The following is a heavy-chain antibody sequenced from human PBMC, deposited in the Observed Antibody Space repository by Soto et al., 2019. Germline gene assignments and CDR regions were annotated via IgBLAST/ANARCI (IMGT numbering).Heavy chain of an antibody. Sequence: EKQLVESGGGLAQPGRSLRLSCVTSGFYFDNYAMHWVRQAPGKGPEWVSGLSGNSDIVAYADSVKGRFTISRDNAKKSLYLQSNNLRPEDTGLDYCVISTGNFSADFDYWGQGTLVTVSS. D-gene: IGHD6-19*01. V-gene: IGHV3-9*01. CDR1: GFYFDNYA. CDR2: LSGNSDIV. J-gene: IGHJ4*02. CDR3: VISTGNFSADFDY.